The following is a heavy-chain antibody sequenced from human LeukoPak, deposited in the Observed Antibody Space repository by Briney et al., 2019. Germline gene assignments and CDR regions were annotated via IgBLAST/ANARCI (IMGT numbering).Heavy chain of an antibody. CDR2: IIPIFGTA. Sequence: ASVKVSCKASGGTFSSYAISWVRQAPGQGLEWMGGIIPIFGTANYAQKFQGRVTITADESTSTAYMELSSLRSEDTAVYYCARGNPLYSSSSPYYYGMDVWGQGTTVTVSS. CDR1: GGTFSSYA. D-gene: IGHD6-6*01. J-gene: IGHJ6*02. V-gene: IGHV1-69*13. CDR3: ARGNPLYSSSSPYYYGMDV.